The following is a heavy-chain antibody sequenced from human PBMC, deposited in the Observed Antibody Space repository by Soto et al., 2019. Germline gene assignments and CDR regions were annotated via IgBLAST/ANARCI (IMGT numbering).Heavy chain of an antibody. D-gene: IGHD3-3*01. V-gene: IGHV1-24*01. CDR2: FDPEDGET. J-gene: IGHJ3*02. CDR1: GYTLTELS. Sequence: ASVKVSCKVSGYTLTELSMHWVRQAPGKGLEWMGGFDPEDGETIYAQKFQGRVTMTEDTSTDTAYMELSSLRSGDTAVYYCATSPISSFYDFWSVKGDAFDTWGQGTMVTVS. CDR3: ATSPISSFYDFWSVKGDAFDT.